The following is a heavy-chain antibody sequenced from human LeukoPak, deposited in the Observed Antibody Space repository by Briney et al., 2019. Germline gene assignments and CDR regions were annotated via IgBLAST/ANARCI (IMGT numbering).Heavy chain of an antibody. D-gene: IGHD6-19*01. CDR1: GFTFSSYA. CDR2: ISGSGGLR. J-gene: IGHJ4*02. Sequence: GGSLRLSCAASGFTFSSYAMTWVRQGPGKGLEWVSVISGSGGLRYYADSVKGRFTISRDNSKNTLYLQMNSLRAEDTAVYYCATPGSGWEDYWGQGTLVTVSS. CDR3: ATPGSGWEDY. V-gene: IGHV3-23*01.